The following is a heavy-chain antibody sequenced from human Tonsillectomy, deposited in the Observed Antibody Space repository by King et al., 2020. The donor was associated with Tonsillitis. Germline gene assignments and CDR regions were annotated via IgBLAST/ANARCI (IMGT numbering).Heavy chain of an antibody. CDR1: GGSISSYY. J-gene: IGHJ6*02. Sequence: QVQLQESGPGLVKPSETLSLTFTVSGGSISSYYWSWIRQPAGKGLEWIGRVYTSGSTNYNPSLQSRVTMSVDTSKNQFSLKLRSVTAADTAVYYCARDWSGSSWYYGMDVWGQGTTVTVSS. CDR2: VYTSGST. CDR3: ARDWSGSSWYYGMDV. V-gene: IGHV4-4*07. D-gene: IGHD6-13*01.